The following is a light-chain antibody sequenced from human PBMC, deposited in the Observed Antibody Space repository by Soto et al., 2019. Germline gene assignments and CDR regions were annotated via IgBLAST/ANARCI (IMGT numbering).Light chain of an antibody. J-gene: IGLJ3*02. CDR1: SSNIGAGYD. CDR2: GNN. Sequence: QSVLTQPPSVSGAPGQRVTISCTGSSSNIGAGYDVQWYQQLPGTAPKLLIYGNNNRPSGVPDRFSASKSGTSASLAITGLQAEDEADYYCQSYDSSLSGGVFGGGTQLTVL. CDR3: QSYDSSLSGGV. V-gene: IGLV1-40*01.